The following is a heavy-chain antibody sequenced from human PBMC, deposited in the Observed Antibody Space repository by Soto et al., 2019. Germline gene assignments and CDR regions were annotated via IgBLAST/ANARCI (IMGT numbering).Heavy chain of an antibody. Sequence: SVKVSCKASGGTFSSYAISWVREAPGQGLEWMGGIIPIFGTANYAQKFQGRVTITADESTSTAYMELSSLRSEDTAVYYCARGRDRYSGYVGYYYGMDVWGQGTTVTVSS. CDR2: IIPIFGTA. CDR3: ARGRDRYSGYVGYYYGMDV. V-gene: IGHV1-69*13. J-gene: IGHJ6*02. D-gene: IGHD5-12*01. CDR1: GGTFSSYA.